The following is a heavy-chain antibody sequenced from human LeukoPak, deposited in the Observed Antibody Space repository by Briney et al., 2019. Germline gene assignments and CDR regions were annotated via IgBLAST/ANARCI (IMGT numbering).Heavy chain of an antibody. Sequence: ASVKVSCKASGYTFSAYTIHWVRQAPGQRFEWMGWIDSDNGDTRYSQTFQGRVTITRDTSANTVYMELSSLRSEDTALYYCARGGTSDWPLDHWGQETLVTISS. CDR1: GYTFSAYT. CDR2: IDSDNGDT. D-gene: IGHD6-19*01. V-gene: IGHV1-3*01. CDR3: ARGGTSDWPLDH. J-gene: IGHJ4*02.